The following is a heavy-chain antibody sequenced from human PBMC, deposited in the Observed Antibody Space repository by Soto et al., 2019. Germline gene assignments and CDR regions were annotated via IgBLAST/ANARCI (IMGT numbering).Heavy chain of an antibody. CDR2: IYYSGST. CDR1: GGSISSGDYY. CDR3: AREKRDTSPVFDP. V-gene: IGHV4-30-4*01. Sequence: SETLSLTCTVSGGSISSGDYYWSWIRQPPGKGLEWIGYIYYSGSTYYNPSLKSRVTISVDTSKNQFSLKLGSVTAADTAVYYCAREKRDTSPVFDPWGQGTLVTVSS. J-gene: IGHJ5*02. D-gene: IGHD1-26*01.